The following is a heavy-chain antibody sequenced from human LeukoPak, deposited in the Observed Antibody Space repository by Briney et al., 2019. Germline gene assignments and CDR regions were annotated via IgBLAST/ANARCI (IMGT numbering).Heavy chain of an antibody. Sequence: SETLSLTRAVYGGSFSGYYWSWIRQPPGKGLEWIGEINHSGSTNYNPSLKSRVTISVDTSKNQFSLKLSSVTAADTAVYYCAREPIGYCTNGVCYTFDYWGQGTLVTVSS. CDR2: INHSGST. J-gene: IGHJ4*02. D-gene: IGHD2-8*01. CDR1: GGSFSGYY. CDR3: AREPIGYCTNGVCYTFDY. V-gene: IGHV4-34*01.